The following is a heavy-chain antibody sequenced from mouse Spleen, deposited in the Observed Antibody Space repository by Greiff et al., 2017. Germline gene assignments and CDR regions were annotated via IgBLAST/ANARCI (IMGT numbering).Heavy chain of an antibody. CDR3: ARRMGYPYAMDY. CDR1: GFTFSDYG. CDR2: ISSGSSTI. D-gene: IGHD2-2*01. Sequence: EVKLMESGGGLVKPGGSLKLSCAASGFTFSDYGMHWVRQAPEKGLEWVAYISSGSSTIYYADTVKGRFTISRDNAKNTLFLQMTSLRSEDTAMYYCARRMGYPYAMDYWGQGTSVTVSS. J-gene: IGHJ4*01. V-gene: IGHV5-17*01.